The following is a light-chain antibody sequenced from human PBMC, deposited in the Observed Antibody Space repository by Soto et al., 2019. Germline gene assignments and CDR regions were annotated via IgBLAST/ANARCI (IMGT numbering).Light chain of an antibody. V-gene: IGKV3-15*01. CDR2: GAS. CDR1: QSVSSN. CDR3: QQYNNWPPIT. J-gene: IGKJ5*01. Sequence: VMTQSPATLSGSAGERATLSCRASQSVSSNLAWYQQKPGQAPRLLVYGASTRATGIPARFSGSGSGTEFTLTISSLQSQDFAVYYCQQYNNWPPITFGQGTRLEI.